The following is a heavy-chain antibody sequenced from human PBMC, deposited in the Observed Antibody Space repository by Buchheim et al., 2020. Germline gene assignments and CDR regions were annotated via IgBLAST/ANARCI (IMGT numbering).Heavy chain of an antibody. CDR2: ISYDGSNK. CDR1: GFTFSSYG. V-gene: IGHV3-30*18. J-gene: IGHJ4*02. D-gene: IGHD3-3*01. CDR3: AKDINDFWSGYYFDFDY. Sequence: QVQLVESGGGVVQHGRSLRLSCAASGFTFSSYGMHWVRQAPGKGLEWVAVISYDGSNKYYADSVKGRFTISRDNSKNTLYLQMNSLRAEDTAVYYCAKDINDFWSGYYFDFDYWGQGTL.